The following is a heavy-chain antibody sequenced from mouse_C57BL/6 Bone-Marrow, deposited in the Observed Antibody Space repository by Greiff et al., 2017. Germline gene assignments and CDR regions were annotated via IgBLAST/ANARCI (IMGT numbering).Heavy chain of an antibody. CDR3: ESGYYYGSSYRYYAMDY. Sequence: QVQLQQPGAELVRPGTSVKVSCKASGYAFTNYLIEWVKQRPGQGLAWIGVINPASGGTNYNQKFKGKATLTVDKSSSTAYMQLSSLTSEDSAVYSCESGYYYGSSYRYYAMDYWGQGTSVTVSS. J-gene: IGHJ4*01. V-gene: IGHV1-54*01. CDR2: INPASGGT. CDR1: GYAFTNYL. D-gene: IGHD1-1*01.